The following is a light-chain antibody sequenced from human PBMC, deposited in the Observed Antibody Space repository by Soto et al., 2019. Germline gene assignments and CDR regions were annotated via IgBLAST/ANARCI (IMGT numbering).Light chain of an antibody. J-gene: IGKJ5*01. CDR1: QSVASN. CDR3: QHYNNWPIT. V-gene: IGKV3-15*01. CDR2: GTS. Sequence: EIVMTQSPASLSVSPGESVTLSCRASQSVASNLAWYQQKPGQAPRLLIYGTSTRATGVPDRFSGSGSGTDFTLTISSPQAADFAVYHCQHYNNWPITFGQGTRLEI.